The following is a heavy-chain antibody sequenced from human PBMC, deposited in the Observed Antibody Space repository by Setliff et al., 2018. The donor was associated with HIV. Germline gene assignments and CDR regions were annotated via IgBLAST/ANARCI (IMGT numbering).Heavy chain of an antibody. D-gene: IGHD3-22*01. V-gene: IGHV3-11*03. CDR2: ISSSSSYT. Sequence: PGGSLRLSCAASGFTFSYYYMSWVRQAPGKGLEWVSYISSSSSYTNYADSVKGRFTISRDNAKNSLYLQMNSLRAEDTAVYYCARASYYYGISGWVDYWGQGTLVTVSS. CDR3: ARASYYYGISGWVDY. J-gene: IGHJ4*02. CDR1: GFTFSYYY.